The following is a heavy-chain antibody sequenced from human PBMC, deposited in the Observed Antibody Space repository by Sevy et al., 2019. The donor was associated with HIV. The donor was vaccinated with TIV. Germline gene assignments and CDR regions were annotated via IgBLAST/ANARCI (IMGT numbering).Heavy chain of an antibody. CDR1: GDSISSGGYS. CDR2: IYHSGST. CDR3: ARAAGGGVFDY. V-gene: IGHV4-30-2*01. D-gene: IGHD3-10*01. J-gene: IGHJ4*02. Sequence: SETLSLTCAVSGDSISSGGYSWSWIRQPPGKGLEWIGNIYHSGSTYYNPSLKSRVTISVDRSKNQFSLKLSSVTAAEPAVYYCARAAGGGVFDYWGQGTLVTVSS.